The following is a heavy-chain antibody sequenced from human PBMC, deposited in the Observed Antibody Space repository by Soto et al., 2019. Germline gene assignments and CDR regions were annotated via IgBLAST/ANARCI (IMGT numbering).Heavy chain of an antibody. CDR3: AREMATIHYYYYYGMDV. D-gene: IGHD5-12*01. V-gene: IGHV1-69*12. CDR2: IIPIFGTA. J-gene: IGHJ6*02. Sequence: QVQLVQSGAEVKKPGSSVKVSCKASGGTFSSYAISWVRQAPGQGLEWMGGIIPIFGTANYAQKFQGRVTITADESTSXAYMELSSLRSEDTAVYYCAREMATIHYYYYYGMDVWGQGTTVTVSS. CDR1: GGTFSSYA.